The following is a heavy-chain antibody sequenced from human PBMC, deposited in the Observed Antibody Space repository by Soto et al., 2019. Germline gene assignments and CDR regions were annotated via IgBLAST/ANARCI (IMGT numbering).Heavy chain of an antibody. CDR3: ARGFWGAWGMDV. V-gene: IGHV2-70*01. CDR2: IDWDDDK. D-gene: IGHD3-16*01. J-gene: IGHJ6*02. Sequence: SGPTLVNPTQTLTLTCTFSGFSLSISGMCVSWIRQPPGKALEWLALIDWDDDKYYGTSLKTRLTISKDTSKNQVVLTMTNMDPVDTATYYCARGFWGAWGMDVWGQGTTVTVSS. CDR1: GFSLSISGMC.